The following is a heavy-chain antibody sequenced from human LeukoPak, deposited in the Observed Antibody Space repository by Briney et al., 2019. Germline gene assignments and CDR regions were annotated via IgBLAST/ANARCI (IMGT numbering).Heavy chain of an antibody. D-gene: IGHD5-18*01. Sequence: GGSLRLSCVASGITFSNYAVSWVRQAPEKGLDWVSVISGSAHKIRYADSVKGRFTISRDNSENIVYLQMNNLRVEDVAVYYCAGRLTGYSSGYVHWGQGTLVTVSS. V-gene: IGHV3-23*01. CDR1: GITFSNYA. J-gene: IGHJ4*02. CDR3: AGRLTGYSSGYVH. CDR2: ISGSAHKI.